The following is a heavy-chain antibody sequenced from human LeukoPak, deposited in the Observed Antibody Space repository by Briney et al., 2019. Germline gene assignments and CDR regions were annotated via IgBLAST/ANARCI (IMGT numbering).Heavy chain of an antibody. D-gene: IGHD3-9*01. J-gene: IGHJ6*03. CDR1: GFTFSFYW. V-gene: IGHV3-74*01. Sequence: GGSLRLSCAASGFTFSFYWMHWVRQAPGKGLVWVSRIKSDGSTTNYADSVKGRFTISRDNAKNTLYLQMNSLRAEDTAVYYCARDTIEALYYYYHMNVWGKGTTVTVSS. CDR3: ARDTIEALYYYYHMNV. CDR2: IKSDGSTT.